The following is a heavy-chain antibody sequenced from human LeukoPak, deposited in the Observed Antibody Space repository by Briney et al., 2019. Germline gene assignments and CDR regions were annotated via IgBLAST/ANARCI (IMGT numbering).Heavy chain of an antibody. V-gene: IGHV4-39*01. D-gene: IGHD3-10*01. CDR2: IYYSGST. J-gene: IGHJ4*02. CDR1: GGSISSSSYY. CDR3: ARTEYYYGWGSYYNAPYYFDY. Sequence: SETLSLTCTVSGGSISSSSYYWGWIRQPPGKGLEWIGSIYYSGSTYYNPSLKSRVTISVDTSKNQFSLKLSSVTAADTAVYYGARTEYYYGWGSYYNAPYYFDYGGQGTLVTVSS.